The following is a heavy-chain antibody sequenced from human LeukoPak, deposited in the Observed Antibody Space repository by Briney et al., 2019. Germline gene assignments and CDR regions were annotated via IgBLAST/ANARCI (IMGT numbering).Heavy chain of an antibody. D-gene: IGHD3-3*01. CDR3: ARVVALRNDFWSGPYYYGMDV. CDR1: GGSISSGDYY. Sequence: SETLSLTCTVSGGSISSGDYYWSWIRQPPGKGLEWIGYIYYSGSTYYNPSLKSRVTISVDTSKNQFSLKLSSVTAADTAVYYCARVVALRNDFWSGPYYYGMDVWGQGTTVTVSS. J-gene: IGHJ6*02. V-gene: IGHV4-30-4*01. CDR2: IYYSGST.